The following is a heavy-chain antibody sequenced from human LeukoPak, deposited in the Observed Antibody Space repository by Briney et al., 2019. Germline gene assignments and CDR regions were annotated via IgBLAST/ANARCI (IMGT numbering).Heavy chain of an antibody. CDR2: IKTDGSTT. V-gene: IGHV3-74*01. Sequence: GGSLRLSCAASGFIFSDYWMHWVRQAPGKGLVWVSRIKTDGSTTSYADSVRGRFTISRDNAKNTLYLQMNSLRAEDTAVYYCARDTEGYCSSTSCYRQTMGAFDIWGQGTMVTVSS. CDR3: ARDTEGYCSSTSCYRQTMGAFDI. CDR1: GFIFSDYW. J-gene: IGHJ3*02. D-gene: IGHD2-2*02.